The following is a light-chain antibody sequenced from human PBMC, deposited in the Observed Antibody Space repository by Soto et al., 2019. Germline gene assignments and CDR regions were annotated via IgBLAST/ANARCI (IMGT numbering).Light chain of an antibody. V-gene: IGKV1-5*03. CDR1: QSISSW. CDR3: QQYNSYST. Sequence: DIQMTQSPSTLSASVGDRVTITCRASQSISSWLAWYQQKPGKAPKLLIYKASSLESGVPSRFSGSGSGTEFTLTISSLQPDDFGTYYCQQYNSYSTFGQGTKLEIQ. CDR2: KAS. J-gene: IGKJ2*01.